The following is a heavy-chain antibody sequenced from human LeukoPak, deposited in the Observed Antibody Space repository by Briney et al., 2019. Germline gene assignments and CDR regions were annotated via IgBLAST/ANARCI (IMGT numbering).Heavy chain of an antibody. CDR3: ARDVKLQWLVDAFDI. J-gene: IGHJ3*02. CDR1: GFTFSSYS. D-gene: IGHD6-19*01. CDR2: ISSSSSYI. V-gene: IGHV3-21*01. Sequence: GGSLRLSCAASGFTFSSYSMNWVRQAPGKGLEWVSSISSSSSYIYYADSVKGRFTISRDNAKNSLYLQMNSLRAEDTAVYYCARDVKLQWLVDAFDIWGQGTMVTVSS.